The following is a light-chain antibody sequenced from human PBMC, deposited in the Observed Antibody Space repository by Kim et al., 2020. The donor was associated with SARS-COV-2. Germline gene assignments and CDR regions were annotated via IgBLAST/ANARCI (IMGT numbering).Light chain of an antibody. CDR1: SLRSYY. J-gene: IGLJ2*01. CDR3: NSRDSSGNHLV. CDR2: GKN. Sequence: LGQHVRITCQGDSLRSYYASWYQQKPGQAPVLVIYGKNNRPSGIPDRFSGSSSGNTASLTITGAQAEDEADYYCNSRDSSGNHLVFGGGTQLTVL. V-gene: IGLV3-19*01.